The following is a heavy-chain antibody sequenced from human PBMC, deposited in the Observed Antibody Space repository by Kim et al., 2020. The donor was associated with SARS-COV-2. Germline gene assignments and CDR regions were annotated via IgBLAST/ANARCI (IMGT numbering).Heavy chain of an antibody. Sequence: SETLSLTCAVYGGSFSGYYWSWIRQPPGKGLEWIGEINHSGSTNYNPSLKSRVTISVDTSKNQFSLKLSSVTAADTAVYYCAREAIFGVVITPGGLDYWGQGTLVTVSS. CDR1: GGSFSGYY. V-gene: IGHV4-34*01. J-gene: IGHJ4*02. CDR3: AREAIFGVVITPGGLDY. D-gene: IGHD3-3*01. CDR2: INHSGST.